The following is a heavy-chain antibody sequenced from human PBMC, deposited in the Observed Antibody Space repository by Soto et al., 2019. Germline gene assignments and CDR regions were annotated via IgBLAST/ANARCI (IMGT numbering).Heavy chain of an antibody. CDR2: IYPGDSDI. D-gene: IGHD3-22*01. CDR3: ARQPSNGQWFL. CDR1: GYSFTSYW. Sequence: GESLKISCKGSGYSFTSYWIGWVRQMPGKGLEWMGIIYPGDSDIRYSPSFQGQVTISADKSISTAYLQWSSLKASGSAMYYCARQPSNGQWFLWGQGTTVTVSS. V-gene: IGHV5-51*01. J-gene: IGHJ6*02.